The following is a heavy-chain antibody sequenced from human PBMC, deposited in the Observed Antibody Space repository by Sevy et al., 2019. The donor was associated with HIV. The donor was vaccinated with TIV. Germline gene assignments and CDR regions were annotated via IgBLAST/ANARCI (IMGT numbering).Heavy chain of an antibody. V-gene: IGHV3-23*01. J-gene: IGHJ4*02. CDR1: GFTFSSYA. Sequence: GGSLRLSCAASGFTFSSYAMSWVRQAPGKGLEWVSIISGSGSNTYYADSVKGRFTISRDNSKNTLYLQMNTLRAEDTAVYYCAKAPPSDDILTTSLDCWGQGTLVTVSS. CDR2: ISGSGSNT. D-gene: IGHD3-9*01. CDR3: AKAPPSDDILTTSLDC.